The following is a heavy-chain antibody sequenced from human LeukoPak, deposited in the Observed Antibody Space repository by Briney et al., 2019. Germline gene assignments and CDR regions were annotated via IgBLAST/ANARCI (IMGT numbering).Heavy chain of an antibody. V-gene: IGHV4-39*07. Sequence: SETLSLTCTVSGGSISSSSYYWGWIRQPPGKGLEWIGSIYYSRSTYYNPSLKSRVTISVDTSKNQFSLKLSSVTAADTAVYYCARFTIFGNYYMDVWGKGTTVTVSS. CDR3: ARFTIFGNYYMDV. D-gene: IGHD3-3*01. J-gene: IGHJ6*03. CDR2: IYYSRST. CDR1: GGSISSSSYY.